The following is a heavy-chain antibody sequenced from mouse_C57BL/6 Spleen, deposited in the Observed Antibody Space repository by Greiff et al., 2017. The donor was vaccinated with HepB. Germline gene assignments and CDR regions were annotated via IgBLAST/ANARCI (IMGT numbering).Heavy chain of an antibody. CDR1: GFTFTDYY. CDR2: IRNKANGYTT. CDR3: ARYMGGYDYWYFDV. V-gene: IGHV7-3*01. Sequence: EVQVVESGGGLVQPGGSLSLSCAASGFTFTDYYMSWVRQPPGKALEWLGFIRNKANGYTTEYSASVKGRFTISRDNSQSILYLQMNALRAEDSATYYCARYMGGYDYWYFDVWGTGTAVTVSS. D-gene: IGHD2-2*01. J-gene: IGHJ1*03.